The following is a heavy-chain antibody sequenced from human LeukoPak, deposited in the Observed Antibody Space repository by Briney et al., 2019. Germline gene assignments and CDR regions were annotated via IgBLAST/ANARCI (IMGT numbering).Heavy chain of an antibody. D-gene: IGHD3-22*01. Sequence: GGSLRLSCAASGFTFSSYEMNWVRRARGKGLEGVIYLGTSDSSTYYADSVKGRFTISRDNAKNSLYLQMNSLRAEDTAVYYCARYGDSSVYFSADAFDIWGQGTMVTVSS. CDR1: GFTFSSYE. CDR3: ARYGDSSVYFSADAFDI. J-gene: IGHJ3*02. CDR2: LGTSDSST. V-gene: IGHV3-48*03.